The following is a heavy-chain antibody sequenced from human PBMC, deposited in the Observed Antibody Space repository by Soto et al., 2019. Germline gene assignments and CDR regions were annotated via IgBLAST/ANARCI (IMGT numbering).Heavy chain of an antibody. J-gene: IGHJ4*02. V-gene: IGHV4-59*01. CDR3: ARVGRAWYGVFD. CDR1: GGSMNTNY. CDR2: IHFSGST. Sequence: QVQLQESGPRLVKPSETLSLTCTVSGGSMNTNYWTWIRQPPGKALEWIGQIHFSGSTNYNPSLMSRVAISVDTSTNRFSLTMTSVTASDTAVYYCARVGRAWYGVFDWGQGTLVTVSS. D-gene: IGHD6-19*01.